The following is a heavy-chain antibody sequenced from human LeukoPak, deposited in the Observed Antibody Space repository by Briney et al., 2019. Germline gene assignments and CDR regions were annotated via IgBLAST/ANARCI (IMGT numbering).Heavy chain of an antibody. CDR2: INPNSGDT. D-gene: IGHD6-13*01. CDR3: AREVIGSSWHTGAIDV. Sequence: SASVKVSCEASLYTFTGYYMHCVRQAPGQGLEWMGRINPNSGDTNYAQKLQGRVTMTRDTSISTAYMDLSRLRSDDTALYYCAREVIGSSWHTGAIDVWGQGTMVTVS. J-gene: IGHJ3*01. V-gene: IGHV1-2*06. CDR1: LYTFTGYY.